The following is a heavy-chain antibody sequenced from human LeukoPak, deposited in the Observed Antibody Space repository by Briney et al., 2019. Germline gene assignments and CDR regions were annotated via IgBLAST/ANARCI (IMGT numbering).Heavy chain of an antibody. V-gene: IGHV1-2*02. CDR3: AMCLSGYYLGFDY. CDR2: INPNSGGT. J-gene: IGHJ4*02. CDR1: GYTFTGYY. Sequence: ASVKVSCKASGYTFTGYYMHWVRQAPGQGLEWMGWINPNSGGTNYAQKFQGRVTMTRDTSISTAYMELSRLRSDDTAVYCSAMCLSGYYLGFDYWGQGTLVTVSS. D-gene: IGHD3-3*01.